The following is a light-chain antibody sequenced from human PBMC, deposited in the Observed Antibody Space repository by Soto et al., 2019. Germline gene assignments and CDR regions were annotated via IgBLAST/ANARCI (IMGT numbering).Light chain of an antibody. CDR2: DAS. V-gene: IGKV1-27*01. Sequence: DIQMTQSPSSLSSSVGDRATISCRASQGISNYLAWYQQKPGHVPTLLIYDASTLQSGVPYRFSGSGSGTDFTLTISSLQPEDFAIYYCQKYNSAPWTFGQGTKVEIK. J-gene: IGKJ1*01. CDR3: QKYNSAPWT. CDR1: QGISNY.